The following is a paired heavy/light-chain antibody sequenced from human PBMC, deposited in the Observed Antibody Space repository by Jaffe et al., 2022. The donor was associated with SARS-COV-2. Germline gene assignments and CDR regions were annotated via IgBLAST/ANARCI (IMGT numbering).Heavy chain of an antibody. D-gene: IGHD1-1*01. CDR3: ARDTTNWYRGYDY. J-gene: IGHJ4*02. Sequence: EVQLVESGGGLVQPGGSLRLSCAASGFTFSSYNMNWVRQAPGKGLEWISYISSSGSPIYYADSVKGRVTISRDNAKNSLYLQMNSLRDEDTAVYYCARDTTNWYRGYDYWGQGTLVTVSS. CDR2: ISSSGSPI. CDR1: GFTFSSYN. V-gene: IGHV3-48*02.
Light chain of an antibody. CDR3: QQSYSIPWT. Sequence: DIQMTQSPSSLSASVGDRVTITCRASQSISSYLNWYQQKPGKAPKLLIYAASSLQSGVPSRFSGSGSGTDFTLTISSLQPEDFATYYCQQSYSIPWTFGQGTKVEIK. CDR2: AAS. CDR1: QSISSY. J-gene: IGKJ1*01. V-gene: IGKV1-39*01.